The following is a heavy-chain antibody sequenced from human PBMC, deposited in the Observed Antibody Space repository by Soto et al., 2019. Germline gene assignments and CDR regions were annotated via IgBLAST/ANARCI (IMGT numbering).Heavy chain of an antibody. CDR2: ISSSGSTI. CDR1: GFTFRSYE. V-gene: IGHV3-48*03. Sequence: GGSLRLSCAASGFTFRSYEVNWVRQAPGKGLEWVSYISSSGSTIYYADSVKGRFTISRDNAKNSLYLQMNSLRAEDTAVYYCARGGYGSGENYYYGMDVWGQGTTVTVSS. D-gene: IGHD3-10*01. J-gene: IGHJ6*02. CDR3: ARGGYGSGENYYYGMDV.